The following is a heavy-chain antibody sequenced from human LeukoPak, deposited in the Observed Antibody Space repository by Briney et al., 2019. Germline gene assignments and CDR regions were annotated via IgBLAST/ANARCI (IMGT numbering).Heavy chain of an antibody. CDR3: ARDVVVVAASWFDP. V-gene: IGHV3-7*01. J-gene: IGHJ5*02. CDR2: IKQDGSEK. CDR1: GFTFSSYW. D-gene: IGHD2-15*01. Sequence: GGSLRLSCAASGFTFSSYWMSWVRQAPGKGLEWVANIKQDGSEKYYVDSVKGRFTISRDNAKNSLYLQMNSLRPEDTAVYYCARDVVVVAASWFDPWGQGTLVTVSS.